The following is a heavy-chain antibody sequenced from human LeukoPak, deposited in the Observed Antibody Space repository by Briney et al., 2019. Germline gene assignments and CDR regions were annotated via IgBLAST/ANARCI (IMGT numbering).Heavy chain of an antibody. D-gene: IGHD2-15*01. V-gene: IGHV3-49*04. Sequence: PGGSLRLSCTVSGLSFGDYGMSWVRQAPGKGLEWVSFIQSKTYGEGTMYAASVRGRFTMSRDDSRSTAYLQMSSLKTEDTAVYYCTASDHLYCGSSSCHFDYWGQGTLATVAS. CDR1: GLSFGDYG. CDR2: IQSKTYGEGT. CDR3: TASDHLYCGSSSCHFDY. J-gene: IGHJ4*02.